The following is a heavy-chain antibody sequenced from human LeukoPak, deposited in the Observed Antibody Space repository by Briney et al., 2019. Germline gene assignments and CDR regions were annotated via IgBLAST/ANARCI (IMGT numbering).Heavy chain of an antibody. CDR1: GFTFSSYE. CDR3: AKDMRPMITFGGVDY. CDR2: ISSSGSTI. V-gene: IGHV3-48*03. J-gene: IGHJ4*02. D-gene: IGHD3-16*01. Sequence: GGSLRLSCAASGFTFSSYEMNWVRQAPGKGLEWVSYISSSGSTIYYADSVKGRFTISRDNAQNSLYLQMSSLRAEDTALYYCAKDMRPMITFGGVDYWGQGTLVTVSS.